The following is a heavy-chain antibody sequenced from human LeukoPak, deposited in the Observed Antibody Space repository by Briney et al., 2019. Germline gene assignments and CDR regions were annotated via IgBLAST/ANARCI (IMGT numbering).Heavy chain of an antibody. CDR3: ARHPHPSTSSSWYNYYYYGMDV. V-gene: IGHV4-59*08. CDR2: IYYSGST. D-gene: IGHD6-13*01. CDR1: GGSISSYY. Sequence: PSETLSLTCTVSGGSISSYYWSWIRQPPGKGLEWIGYIYYSGSTNYNPSLKSRATISVDTSKNQFSLKLSSVTAADTAVYYCARHPHPSTSSSWYNYYYYGMDVWGQGTTVTVSS. J-gene: IGHJ6*02.